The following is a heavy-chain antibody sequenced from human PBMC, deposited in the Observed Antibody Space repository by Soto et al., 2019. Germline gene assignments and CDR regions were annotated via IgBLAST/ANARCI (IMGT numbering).Heavy chain of an antibody. CDR3: EATPKQALTTGGY. CDR2: IVVGSGNT. J-gene: IGHJ4*02. D-gene: IGHD4-17*01. V-gene: IGHV1-58*02. CDR1: GFTFTSSA. Sequence: SVKVSCKASGFTFTSSAMQWVRQARGQRLEWIGWIVVGSGNTNYAQKFQERVTITRDMSTSTAYMELSSLRSEDTAVYYCEATPKQALTTGGYWGQGTPVTVSS.